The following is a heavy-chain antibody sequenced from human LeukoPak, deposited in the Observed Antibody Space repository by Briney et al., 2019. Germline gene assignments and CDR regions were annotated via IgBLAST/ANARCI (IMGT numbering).Heavy chain of an antibody. Sequence: KTSQTLSLTCTVSGGSISSGGYYWSWIRQHPGKGLEWIGYIYYSGSTYYSPSLKSRVTISVDTSKNQFSLKLSSVTAADTAVYYCARADYAEGFDYWGQGTLVTVSS. CDR2: IYYSGST. CDR1: GGSISSGGYY. CDR3: ARADYAEGFDY. D-gene: IGHD4-17*01. J-gene: IGHJ4*02. V-gene: IGHV4-31*03.